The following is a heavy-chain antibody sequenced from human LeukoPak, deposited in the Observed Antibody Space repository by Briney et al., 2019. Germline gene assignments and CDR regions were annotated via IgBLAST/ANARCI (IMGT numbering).Heavy chain of an antibody. D-gene: IGHD3-10*01. V-gene: IGHV1-2*06. CDR2: INPNSGGT. J-gene: IGHJ4*02. CDR1: GYTFTGYY. Sequence: ASVKVSCKASGYTFTGYYMHWVRQAPGQGLEWMGRINPNSGGTNYAQKFQGRVTMTRDTSISTAYMELSRLRSDDTAVYYCARDRELRFGELLSSIIDYWGQGTLVTVSS. CDR3: ARDRELRFGELLSSIIDY.